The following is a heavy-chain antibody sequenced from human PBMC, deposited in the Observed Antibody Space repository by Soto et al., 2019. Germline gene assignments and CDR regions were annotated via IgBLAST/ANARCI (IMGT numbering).Heavy chain of an antibody. Sequence: QVQLVESGGGVVQPGRSLRLSCAASGFTFSSYAMHWVRQAPGKGLEWVAVISYDGSNKYYADSVKGRFTISRDNSKNPLYLQMNSLRAEDTAVYYCARDYVWLHWGQGTLVTVSS. J-gene: IGHJ4*02. D-gene: IGHD3-16*01. CDR3: ARDYVWLH. V-gene: IGHV3-30-3*01. CDR1: GFTFSSYA. CDR2: ISYDGSNK.